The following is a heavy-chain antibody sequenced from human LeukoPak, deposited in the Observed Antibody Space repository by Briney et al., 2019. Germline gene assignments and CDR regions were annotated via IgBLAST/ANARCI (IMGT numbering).Heavy chain of an antibody. D-gene: IGHD6-19*01. CDR3: ARVGGIAVAGTFILDY. CDR2: ISYGGST. Sequence: SETLSLTCSVSGDSFSSNDYFWAWIRQPPGKGLEWIGSISYGGSTYYNPSLKSRGPISVDTSRKQFSLKLSSVTAAADTAVYYCARVGGIAVAGTFILDYWGQGTLVTVSS. V-gene: IGHV4-39*01. J-gene: IGHJ4*02. CDR1: GDSFSSNDYF.